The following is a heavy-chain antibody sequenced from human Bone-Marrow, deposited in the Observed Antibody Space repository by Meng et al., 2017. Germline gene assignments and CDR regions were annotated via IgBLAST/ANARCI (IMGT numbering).Heavy chain of an antibody. V-gene: IGHV3-48*03. CDR2: ISSSGSTI. CDR1: GFTFSSYE. Sequence: GESLKISCAASGFTFSSYEMNWVRQAPGKGLEWVSYISSSGSTIYYADSVKGRFTISRDNSKNTLYLQMNSLRAEDTAVYYCAREVGDGYNFEGWGQGTLVTVSS. D-gene: IGHD5-24*01. CDR3: AREVGDGYNFEG. J-gene: IGHJ4*02.